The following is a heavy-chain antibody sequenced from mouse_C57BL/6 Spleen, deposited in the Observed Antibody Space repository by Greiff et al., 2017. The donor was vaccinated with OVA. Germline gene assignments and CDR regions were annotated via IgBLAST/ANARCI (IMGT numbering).Heavy chain of an antibody. J-gene: IGHJ2*01. V-gene: IGHV1-78*01. CDR2: ISPSDGST. CDR1: GYTFTDYT. D-gene: IGHD2-5*01. Sequence: QVQLQQSDAELVKPGASVKISCKVSGYTFTDYTIHWMKQRPEQGLEWIGYISPSDGSTKYNEKFKGKATLTADKSSSTAYMQLNSLTSEDTAVYVCAKTYYSNYLDYWGQGTTLTVSS. CDR3: AKTYYSNYLDY.